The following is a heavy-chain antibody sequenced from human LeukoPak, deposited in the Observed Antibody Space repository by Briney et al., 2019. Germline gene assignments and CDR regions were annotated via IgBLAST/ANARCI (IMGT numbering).Heavy chain of an antibody. D-gene: IGHD6-19*01. V-gene: IGHV1-24*01. Sequence: ASVKVSCRVSGYTLTELSMHWVRQAPGKGLEWMGGFDPEDGETIYAQKFQGRVTMTEDTSTDTAYMELSSLRSEDTAVYYCATGQQWLVYFDYWGQGTLVTVSS. CDR2: FDPEDGET. J-gene: IGHJ4*02. CDR1: GYTLTELS. CDR3: ATGQQWLVYFDY.